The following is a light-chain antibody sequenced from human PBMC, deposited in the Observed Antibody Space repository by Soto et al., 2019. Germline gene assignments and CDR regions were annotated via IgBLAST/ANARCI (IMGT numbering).Light chain of an antibody. CDR3: SSYAGSSNWV. V-gene: IGLV2-8*01. CDR2: EVS. Sequence: QSALTQPPSASGSPGQSVTISCTGTSSDVGGYNYVSWYQQHPGKAPKLMIYEVSKRPSGVPDRFSGSKSGNTTSLTVSGLQDEDEDDYYCSSYAGSSNWVFGGGTKLTVL. CDR1: SSDVGGYNY. J-gene: IGLJ3*02.